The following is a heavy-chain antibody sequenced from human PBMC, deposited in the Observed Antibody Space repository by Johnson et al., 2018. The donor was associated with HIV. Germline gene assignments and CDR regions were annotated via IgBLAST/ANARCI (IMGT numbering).Heavy chain of an antibody. CDR1: GFSFSSYG. CDR3: AKVNRMEQWLAGGGAFDI. D-gene: IGHD6-19*01. V-gene: IGHV3-30*19. J-gene: IGHJ3*02. Sequence: MLLVESGGGVVPPGGSLRFSCAASGFSFSSYGMHWVRQAPGKGLEWVAVISYDGSNKYYADSVKGRFTISRDNAKNSLYLQMNSLRAEDTAVYYCAKVNRMEQWLAGGGAFDIWGQGTMVTVSS. CDR2: ISYDGSNK.